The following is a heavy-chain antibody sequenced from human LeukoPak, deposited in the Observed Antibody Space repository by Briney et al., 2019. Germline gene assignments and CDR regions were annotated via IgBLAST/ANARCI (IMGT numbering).Heavy chain of an antibody. J-gene: IGHJ4*02. Sequence: GRSLRLSCAASGITFGSYAMHWVRQAPGKGLEWVSAISYVGSDEFYADPVKGRFTVSRDNSKSTLYLQMNSLRPEDTAVYYCARDRSYSFFDYWGQGTLVTVSS. CDR3: ARDRSYSFFDY. CDR2: ISYVGSDE. V-gene: IGHV3-30*04. CDR1: GITFGSYA. D-gene: IGHD2-21*01.